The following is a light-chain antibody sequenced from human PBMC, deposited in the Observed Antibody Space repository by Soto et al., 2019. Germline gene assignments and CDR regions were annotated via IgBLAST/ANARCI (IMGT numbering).Light chain of an antibody. V-gene: IGLV1-51*01. J-gene: IGLJ2*01. CDR3: GTWDTSLSEVV. Sequence: QSALTQPRSVSGSPGQSVTISCTGTSSDVGGYNYVSWYQQVPGTAPKLLIYDNKKRPSEIPDRFSGSKSGTSATLGITGLQTGDEADYYCGTWDTSLSEVVFGAGTKVTVL. CDR2: DNK. CDR1: SSDVGGYNY.